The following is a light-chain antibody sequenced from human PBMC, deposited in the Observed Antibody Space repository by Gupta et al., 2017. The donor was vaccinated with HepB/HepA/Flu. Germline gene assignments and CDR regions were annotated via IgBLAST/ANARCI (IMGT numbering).Light chain of an antibody. J-gene: IGLJ1*01. V-gene: IGLV2-14*04. CDR3: SSYTSSSTLYV. CDR1: SSDVGGYHY. CDR2: DVS. Sequence: SVSGSPGQSITISCTGTSSDVGGYHYVSWYQQHPGKAPTLMIYDVSNRPSGVSNRFSGSKSGNTASLTISGLQAEDEADYYCSSYTSSSTLYVFGTGTKVTVL.